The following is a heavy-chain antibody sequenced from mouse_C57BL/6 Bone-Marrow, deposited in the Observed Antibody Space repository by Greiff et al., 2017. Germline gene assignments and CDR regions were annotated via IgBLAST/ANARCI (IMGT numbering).Heavy chain of an antibody. CDR2: IDHEDGET. V-gene: IGHV14-2*01. D-gene: IGHD1-1*01. J-gene: IGHJ4*01. CDR1: GFNIKDYY. Sequence: EVKLQESGAELVKPGASVKLSCTASGFNIKDYYMHWVKQRTEQGLEWIGRIDHEDGETKYAPKFKGKATITAETSSNTAYLQLSSLTSEDTAVYYCARNFPLITTVVATGDYYAMDYWGQGTSVTVSS. CDR3: ARNFPLITTVVATGDYYAMDY.